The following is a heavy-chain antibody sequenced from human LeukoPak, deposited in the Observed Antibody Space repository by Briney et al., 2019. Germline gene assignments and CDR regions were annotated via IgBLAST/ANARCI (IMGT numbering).Heavy chain of an antibody. Sequence: SETLSLTCTVSGGSISSGSYYWSWIRQPAGKGLEWIGRIYTSGSTNYNPSLKSRVTISVDTSKNQFSLKLSSVTAADTAVYYCARYSVIVVVPAAIQGAFDIWGQGTMVTVSS. V-gene: IGHV4-61*02. J-gene: IGHJ3*02. D-gene: IGHD2-2*02. CDR3: ARYSVIVVVPAAIQGAFDI. CDR2: IYTSGST. CDR1: GGSISSGSYY.